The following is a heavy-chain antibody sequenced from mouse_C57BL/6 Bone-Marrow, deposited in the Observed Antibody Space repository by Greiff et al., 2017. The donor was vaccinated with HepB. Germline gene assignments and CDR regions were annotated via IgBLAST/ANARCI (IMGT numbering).Heavy chain of an antibody. Sequence: EVQGVESGGGLVKPGGSLKLSCAASGFTFSDYGMHWVRQAPEKGLEWVAYISSGSSTIYYADTVKGRFTISRDNAKNTLFLQMTSLRSEDTAMYYCAREAVVDTQGAMDYWGQGTSVTVSS. J-gene: IGHJ4*01. CDR3: AREAVVDTQGAMDY. D-gene: IGHD1-1*01. CDR1: GFTFSDYG. V-gene: IGHV5-17*01. CDR2: ISSGSSTI.